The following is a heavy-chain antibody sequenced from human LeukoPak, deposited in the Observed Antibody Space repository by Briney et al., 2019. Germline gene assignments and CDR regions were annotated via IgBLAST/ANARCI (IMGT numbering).Heavy chain of an antibody. Sequence: SETLSLICTVSGGSISSYLWNWIRQPPGKGLEWIGYTHYSGSTNYNPSLKSRVTMSLDTSKNQFSLKLSSVTAADMAVYYCARGFRGYSGYDWYFDYWGQGILVTVSS. CDR3: ARGFRGYSGYDWYFDY. D-gene: IGHD5-12*01. CDR1: GGSISSYL. V-gene: IGHV4-59*01. J-gene: IGHJ4*02. CDR2: THYSGST.